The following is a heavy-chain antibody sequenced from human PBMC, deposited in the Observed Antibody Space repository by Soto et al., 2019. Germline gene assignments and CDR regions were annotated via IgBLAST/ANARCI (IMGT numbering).Heavy chain of an antibody. D-gene: IGHD2-8*01. CDR3: ARHCSNGVCYVY. Sequence: SETLSLTCTVSGGSISSYYWSWIRQPPGKGLEWIGYVYYSGSTNYNPSLKSRVTISMDTSKNQFSLKLSSVTAADTAVYYCARHCSNGVCYVYWGQGTPVTVSS. J-gene: IGHJ4*02. CDR2: VYYSGST. V-gene: IGHV4-59*08. CDR1: GGSISSYY.